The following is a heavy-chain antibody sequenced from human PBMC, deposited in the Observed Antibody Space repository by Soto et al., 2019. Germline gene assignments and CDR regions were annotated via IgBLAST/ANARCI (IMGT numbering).Heavy chain of an antibody. CDR1: GFTFSDHY. CDR3: ARFSGSYTRGLDY. V-gene: IGHV3-72*01. J-gene: IGHJ4*02. Sequence: EVQLVESGGGLVQPGGSLRLSCAASGFTFSDHYMDWVRQAPGKGLEWVGRSRNKANSYSTEYAASVKGGFTISRDESKNSLYLQMNSLKTEDTAVYYCARFSGSYTRGLDYWGQGTLVTVSS. CDR2: SRNKANSYST. D-gene: IGHD1-26*01.